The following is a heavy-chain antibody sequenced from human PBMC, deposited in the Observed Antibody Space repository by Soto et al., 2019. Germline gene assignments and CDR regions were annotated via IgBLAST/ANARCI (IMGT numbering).Heavy chain of an antibody. CDR2: IIPILGIA. CDR1: GGTFSSYT. D-gene: IGHD2-2*01. V-gene: IGHV1-69*02. CDR3: AIPRPGYCSSTSCYFTTRHFDY. J-gene: IGHJ4*02. Sequence: QVQLVQSGAEVKKPGSSVKVCCKASGGTFSSYTISWVRQAPGQGLEWMGRIIPILGIANYAQKFQGRVTITADKSTSTAYMELSSLRSEDTAVYYCAIPRPGYCSSTSCYFTTRHFDYWGQGTLVTVSS.